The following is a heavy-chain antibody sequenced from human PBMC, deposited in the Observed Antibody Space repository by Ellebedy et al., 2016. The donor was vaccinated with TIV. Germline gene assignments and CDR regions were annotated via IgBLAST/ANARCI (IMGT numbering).Heavy chain of an antibody. CDR1: GGSISSYY. D-gene: IGHD3-22*01. CDR3: ARDSHQTSGYYPDDAFDI. V-gene: IGHV4-59*12. Sequence: SETLSLXXTVSGGSISSYYWSWIRQPPGKGLEWIGYIYYSGSTNYNPSLKSRVTISVDTSKNQFSLKLSSVTAADTAVYYCARDSHQTSGYYPDDAFDIWGQGTMVTVSS. J-gene: IGHJ3*02. CDR2: IYYSGST.